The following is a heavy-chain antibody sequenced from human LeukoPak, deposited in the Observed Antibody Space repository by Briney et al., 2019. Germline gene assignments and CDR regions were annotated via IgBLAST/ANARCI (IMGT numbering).Heavy chain of an antibody. V-gene: IGHV3-21*01. Sequence: GGSLRLSCAASGFTFSSYEMNWVRQAPGKGLEWVSSISSSSSYIYYADSVKGRFTISRDNAKNSLYLQMNSLRAEDTAVYYCARDNAMVRGVLYGMDVWGQGTTVTVSS. D-gene: IGHD3-10*01. CDR3: ARDNAMVRGVLYGMDV. CDR2: ISSSSSYI. CDR1: GFTFSSYE. J-gene: IGHJ6*02.